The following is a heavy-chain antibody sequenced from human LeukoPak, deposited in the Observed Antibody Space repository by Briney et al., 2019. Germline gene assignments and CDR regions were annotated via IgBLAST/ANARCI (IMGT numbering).Heavy chain of an antibody. Sequence: GGSLRLSCAASGFTFSGHGMHWVRQAPGKGLEWVANIKEDGSKKYYVDSVKGRFTISRDNAKNSLYLQMNSLRAEDTAVYYCARDGRDGYIDYWGQGTLVTVSS. J-gene: IGHJ4*02. CDR1: GFTFSGHG. V-gene: IGHV3-7*01. D-gene: IGHD5-24*01. CDR3: ARDGRDGYIDY. CDR2: IKEDGSKK.